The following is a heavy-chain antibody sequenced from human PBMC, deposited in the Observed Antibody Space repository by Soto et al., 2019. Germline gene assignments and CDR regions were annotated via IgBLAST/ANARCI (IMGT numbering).Heavy chain of an antibody. V-gene: IGHV4-59*08. Sequence: TSETLSLTCPVSGGSISSYYLSWIRQPPGKGLEWIGSIYYSGSTNYNPSLKSRVTISVDTSKNQFSLKLSSVTAADTAVYYCARLGGYYYMDVWGKGTTVTVSS. CDR3: ARLGGYYYMDV. D-gene: IGHD3-16*01. CDR1: GGSISSYY. CDR2: IYYSGST. J-gene: IGHJ6*03.